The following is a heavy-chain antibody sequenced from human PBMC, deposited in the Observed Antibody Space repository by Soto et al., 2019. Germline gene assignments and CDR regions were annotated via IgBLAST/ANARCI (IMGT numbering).Heavy chain of an antibody. CDR1: GGSISSGDYY. J-gene: IGHJ4*02. V-gene: IGHV4-30-4*01. Sequence: PSETLSLTCTVSGGSISSGDYYWSWIRQPPGKGLEWIGYIYCSGSTYYNPSLKSRVTISVDTSKNQFSLKLSSVTAADTAVYYCARDNSGIAAPSAIDNWGQETLLTISS. CDR2: IYCSGST. CDR3: ARDNSGIAAPSAIDN. D-gene: IGHD6-13*01.